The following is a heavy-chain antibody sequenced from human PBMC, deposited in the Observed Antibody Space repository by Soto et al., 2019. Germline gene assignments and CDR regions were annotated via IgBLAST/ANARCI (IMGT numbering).Heavy chain of an antibody. J-gene: IGHJ4*02. CDR2: IKSKTDGGKT. CDR1: GFTFSNAW. D-gene: IGHD3-10*02. CDR3: STDGPMRTMIGYFDY. V-gene: IGHV3-15*01. Sequence: EVQLVESGGGLVKPGGSLRLSCAASGFTFSNAWMSWVRQAPGKGLEWVGRIKSKTDGGKTDYAAPVKGRFTSSRDDAQNTLDLQMNSLNTEHTAVYYCSTDGPMRTMIGYFDYRGQGTLVTVSS.